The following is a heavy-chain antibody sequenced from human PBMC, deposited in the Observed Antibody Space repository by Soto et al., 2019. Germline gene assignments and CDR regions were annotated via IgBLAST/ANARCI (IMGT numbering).Heavy chain of an antibody. CDR1: GGTFSSYT. D-gene: IGHD3-10*01. CDR2: IIPILGIA. J-gene: IGHJ6*02. V-gene: IGHV1-69*02. Sequence: SVKVSCKASGGTFSSYTISWVRQAPGQGLEWMARIIPILGIANYAQKFQGRVTITADKSTSTAYMELSSLRSEDTAVYYCARFRGSYGMDVWGQGTTVTVSS. CDR3: ARFRGSYGMDV.